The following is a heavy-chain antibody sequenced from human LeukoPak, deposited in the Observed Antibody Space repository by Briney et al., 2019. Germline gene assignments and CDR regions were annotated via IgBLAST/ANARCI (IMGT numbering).Heavy chain of an antibody. D-gene: IGHD3-10*01. CDR3: ARDVHYYDSGSYYRAFDY. J-gene: IGHJ4*02. CDR2: IYHSGST. CDR1: GYSISSGSC. V-gene: IGHV4-38-2*02. Sequence: SETLSLTCTVSGYSISSGSCWGWIRQPPGEGLDWIGSIYHSGSTFYNPSLKSRVTISVDKSKNQFSLKLSSVTAADTAVYYCARDVHYYDSGSYYRAFDYWGQGTLVTVSS.